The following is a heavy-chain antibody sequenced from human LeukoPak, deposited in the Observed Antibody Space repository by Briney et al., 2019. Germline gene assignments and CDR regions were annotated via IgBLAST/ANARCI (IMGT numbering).Heavy chain of an antibody. CDR2: IHYSGGA. Sequence: SETLSLTCAVSGGSVTTYHWTWLRQPPGKGLEWIGHIHYSGGADYNPSLKSRVSMSLDTSKNHFSLRLTSVTAAHTGVYFCARAEGAASHIWGQGTMVSVSS. CDR3: ARAEGAASHI. J-gene: IGHJ3*02. D-gene: IGHD3-16*01. CDR1: GGSVTTYH. V-gene: IGHV4-59*02.